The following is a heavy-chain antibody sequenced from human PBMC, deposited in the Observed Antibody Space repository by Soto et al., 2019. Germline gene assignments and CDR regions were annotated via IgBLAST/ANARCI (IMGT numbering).Heavy chain of an antibody. CDR2: ISSDETSI. Sequence: EVQLVESGGGLVQPGGSLRLSCAASGFTFSNYWMHWVRQAPGKGLVWVSRISSDETSISYVDSVKGRFTISRDNARNTLYLQMNSLRAEDTAVYYCARDRYGDIDYWGQGNLVTVSS. CDR1: GFTFSNYW. CDR3: ARDRYGDIDY. D-gene: IGHD4-17*01. V-gene: IGHV3-74*01. J-gene: IGHJ4*02.